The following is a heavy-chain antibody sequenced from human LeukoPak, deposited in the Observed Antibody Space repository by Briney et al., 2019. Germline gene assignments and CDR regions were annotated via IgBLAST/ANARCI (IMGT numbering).Heavy chain of an antibody. V-gene: IGHV3-48*03. CDR3: ATANYYDSSGYVYFQH. Sequence: PGGSLRLSCAASGFTFSSYEMNWVRQAPGKGLEWVSYISSSGSTIYYADSVKGRFTISRDNAKNSLYLQMNSLRAEDTAVYYCATANYYDSSGYVYFQHWGQGTLVTVSS. J-gene: IGHJ1*01. CDR1: GFTFSSYE. D-gene: IGHD3-22*01. CDR2: ISSSGSTI.